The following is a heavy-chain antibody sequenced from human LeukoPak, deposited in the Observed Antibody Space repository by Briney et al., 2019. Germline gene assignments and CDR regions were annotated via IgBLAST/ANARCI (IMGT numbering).Heavy chain of an antibody. CDR1: GFALTSYT. J-gene: IGHJ4*02. CDR2: LRGPEGSP. Sequence: GGSLTLSCAASGFALTSYTMSWVRQAPGKGLEWVSSLRGPEGSPFYADSVKGRFTISRDNSRNTLYLQMNNLRVEDTAVYYCARDLPPPDYWGQGTLVTVSS. CDR3: ARDLPPPDY. V-gene: IGHV3-23*01.